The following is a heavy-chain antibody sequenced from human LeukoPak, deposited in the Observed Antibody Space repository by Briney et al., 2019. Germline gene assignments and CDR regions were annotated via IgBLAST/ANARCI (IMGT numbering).Heavy chain of an antibody. D-gene: IGHD6-19*01. V-gene: IGHV3-30-3*01. CDR3: ARVGYNRGWYEY. CDR1: GFTFSSYA. Sequence: GGSLRLSCAASGFTFSSYAMNWGRQAPGKGVEWVALISYDGSNKHYADSLNVRFTISRDNSKNTLYLQMTSPRAEDTAVYFCARVGYNRGWYEYWGQGPLVTVSS. CDR2: ISYDGSNK. J-gene: IGHJ4*02.